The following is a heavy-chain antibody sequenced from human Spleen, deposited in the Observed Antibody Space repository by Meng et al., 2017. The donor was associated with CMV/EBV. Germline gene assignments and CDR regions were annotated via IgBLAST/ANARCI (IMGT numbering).Heavy chain of an antibody. CDR1: GFTFSSYG. Sequence: GESLKISCAASGFTFSSYGMHWVRQAPGKGLEWVAFIRIDGTYKYYADSVKGRFTISRDNFKNTLYVQMNSLRVDDTAVYYCAKDIIVVGTDAFDIWGRGTMVTVSS. D-gene: IGHD3-22*01. CDR2: IRIDGTYK. J-gene: IGHJ3*02. CDR3: AKDIIVVGTDAFDI. V-gene: IGHV3-30*02.